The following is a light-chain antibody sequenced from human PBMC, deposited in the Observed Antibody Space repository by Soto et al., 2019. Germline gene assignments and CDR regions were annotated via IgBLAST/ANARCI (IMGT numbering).Light chain of an antibody. CDR3: QQYTNSPTLT. CDR1: QSVSSHY. V-gene: IGKV3-20*01. J-gene: IGKJ4*01. CDR2: GAS. Sequence: EIVLTQSPGTLSLSPGERATLSCRASQSVSSHYLAWYQQKPGQAPRLLIYGASSRATGIPDRFSGSGSGTDFTLTISRLEPEDFAGYYCQQYTNSPTLTFGGGTKVEIK.